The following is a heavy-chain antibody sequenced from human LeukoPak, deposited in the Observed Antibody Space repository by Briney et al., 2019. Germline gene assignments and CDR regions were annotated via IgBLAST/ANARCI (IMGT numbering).Heavy chain of an antibody. CDR2: ISAYNGNT. Sequence: ASVKVSCKASGYTFTSYGISWVRQAPGQGLEWVGWISAYNGNTNYAQKLQGRVTMTTDTSTSTAYMELRSLRSDDTAVYYCARANAPSYDSSGYEYFQHWGQGTLVTVSS. J-gene: IGHJ1*01. CDR1: GYTFTSYG. V-gene: IGHV1-18*01. CDR3: ARANAPSYDSSGYEYFQH. D-gene: IGHD3-22*01.